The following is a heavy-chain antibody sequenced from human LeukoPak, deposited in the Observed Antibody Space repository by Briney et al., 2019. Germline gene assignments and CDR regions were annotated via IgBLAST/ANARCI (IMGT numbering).Heavy chain of an antibody. V-gene: IGHV4-31*03. CDR2: IYYSGST. Sequence: SETLSLTCTVSGGSISSGGYYWSWIRQHPGKGLEWIGYIYYSGSTYYNPSLKSRVTISVDTSKNQFSLKLSSVTAADTAVYYCARKGYRYGTFDYWGQGTLVTVSS. CDR3: ARKGYRYGTFDY. D-gene: IGHD5-18*01. CDR1: GGSISSGGYY. J-gene: IGHJ4*02.